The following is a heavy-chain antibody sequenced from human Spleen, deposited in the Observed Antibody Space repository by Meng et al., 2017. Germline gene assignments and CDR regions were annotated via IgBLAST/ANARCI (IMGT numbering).Heavy chain of an antibody. CDR2: ISGSGGST. D-gene: IGHD3-10*01. CDR3: ARGGVRWSAISYGMDV. Sequence: GGSLRLSCAASGFTFSSYAMSWVRQAPGKGLEWVSAISGSGGSTYYADSVKGRFTISRDNSKNTLYLQINSLRAEDTAAYYCARGGVRWSAISYGMDVWGQGTTVTVSS. CDR1: GFTFSSYA. V-gene: IGHV3-23*01. J-gene: IGHJ6*02.